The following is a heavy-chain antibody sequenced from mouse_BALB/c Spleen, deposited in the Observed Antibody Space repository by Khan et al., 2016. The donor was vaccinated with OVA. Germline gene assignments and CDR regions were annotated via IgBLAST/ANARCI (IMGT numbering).Heavy chain of an antibody. Sequence: QVQLKQSGAELARPGASVKMSCKASGYTFTSYTIHWIKKRPGQGLDWIGYINPTNGYTNYNQKFKDKATLTTDKSSTTAYLQLSSLTSDDSAVYNCVRDGAYHRNDGWFAYWGQGTLVTVSA. V-gene: IGHV1-4*01. CDR3: VRDGAYHRNDGWFAY. CDR2: INPTNGYT. CDR1: GYTFTSYT. J-gene: IGHJ3*01. D-gene: IGHD2-14*01.